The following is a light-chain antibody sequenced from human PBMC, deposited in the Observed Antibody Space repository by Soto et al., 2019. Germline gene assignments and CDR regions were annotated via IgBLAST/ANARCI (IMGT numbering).Light chain of an antibody. J-gene: IGKJ4*01. Sequence: IQMTQPPSSLSASVGDRVTITCRASQGISNSLAWFRQKPGQVTKLLIYGASTLPSGVPPRFSGSGSATVFTLTISRLQPEVVATYYCQNYNSAHALIFGGETKVEI. CDR1: QGISNS. V-gene: IGKV1-27*01. CDR2: GAS. CDR3: QNYNSAHALI.